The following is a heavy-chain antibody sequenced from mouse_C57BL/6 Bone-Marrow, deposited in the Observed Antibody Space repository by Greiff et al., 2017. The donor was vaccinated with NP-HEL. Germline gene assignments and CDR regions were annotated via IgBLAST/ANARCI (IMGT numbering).Heavy chain of an antibody. CDR3: SYYYGSSWYFEV. CDR2: IYPRDGST. J-gene: IGHJ1*03. Sequence: QVQLKESDAELVKPGASVKISCKVSGYTFTDHTIHWMKQRPEQGLEWIGYIYPRDGSTKYNEKFKGKATLTADKSSSTAYMQLNSLTSEDSAVYFCSYYYGSSWYFEVWGTGTTVTVSS. V-gene: IGHV1-78*01. D-gene: IGHD1-1*01. CDR1: GYTFTDHT.